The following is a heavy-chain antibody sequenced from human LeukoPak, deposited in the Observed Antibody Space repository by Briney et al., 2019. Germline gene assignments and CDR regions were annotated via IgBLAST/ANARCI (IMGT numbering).Heavy chain of an antibody. Sequence: PGGSLRLSCEASGFIFSDYYMSWIRQAPGKGLEWVSYISSSGSSIYYADSVKGRFTISRDNAKNSLYVQMNSLRAEDTAVYYCARGPPRMIDYYMDVWGKGTTVTVSS. J-gene: IGHJ6*03. CDR2: ISSSGSSI. D-gene: IGHD2-15*01. V-gene: IGHV3-11*04. CDR3: ARGPPRMIDYYMDV. CDR1: GFIFSDYY.